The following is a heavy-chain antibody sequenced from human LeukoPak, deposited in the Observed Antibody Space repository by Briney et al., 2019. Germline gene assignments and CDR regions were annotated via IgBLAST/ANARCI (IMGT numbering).Heavy chain of an antibody. J-gene: IGHJ4*02. CDR3: ARGMFSSWYTVDY. Sequence: SETLSLTCAVSGGSISSSNWWSWVRQPPGKGLEWIGEIYHSGSTNYNPSLKSRVTISVDKSKNQFSLKLSSVTAADTAVYYCARGMFSSWYTVDYWGQGTLVTVSS. V-gene: IGHV4-4*02. D-gene: IGHD6-13*01. CDR2: IYHSGST. CDR1: GGSISSSNW.